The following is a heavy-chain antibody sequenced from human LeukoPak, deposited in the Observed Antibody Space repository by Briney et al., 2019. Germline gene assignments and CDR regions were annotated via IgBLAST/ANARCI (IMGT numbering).Heavy chain of an antibody. J-gene: IGHJ6*03. CDR2: MNPNSGNT. CDR3: ARVEMATIEGYYYYYMDV. D-gene: IGHD5-24*01. V-gene: IGHV1-8*01. Sequence: ASVMVSSRASGYTFTSYDINWVRRATGEGLEWMGWMNPNSGNTGYAQKFQGRGTMTRNTSTSTAYMELSSLRSEDTAVYYCARVEMATIEGYYYYYMDVWGKGTTVTISS. CDR1: GYTFTSYD.